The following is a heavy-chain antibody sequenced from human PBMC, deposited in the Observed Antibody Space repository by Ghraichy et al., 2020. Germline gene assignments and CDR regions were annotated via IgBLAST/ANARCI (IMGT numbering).Heavy chain of an antibody. V-gene: IGHV3-7*03. Sequence: ESLNISCAASGFTFSNYWMNWVRQAPGKGLEWVANIKEDESEKNYVDSVKGRFTVSRDSTKNSVSLQMSSLRAEDTAVYYCAIGSGWTSEHWGQGTLVTVS. CDR2: IKEDESEK. J-gene: IGHJ1*01. CDR3: AIGSGWTSEH. D-gene: IGHD6-19*01. CDR1: GFTFSNYW.